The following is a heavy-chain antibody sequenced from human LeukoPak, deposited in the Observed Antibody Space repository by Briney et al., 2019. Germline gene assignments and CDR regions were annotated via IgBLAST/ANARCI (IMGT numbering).Heavy chain of an antibody. CDR3: ARARLYDFWSGSNDAFDI. CDR1: GGSISSGGYY. Sequence: PSQTLSLTCTVSGGSISSGGYYWSWIRQPPGKGLEWIGYIYHSGSTYYNPSLKSRVTISVDRSKNQFSLKLSSVTAADTAVYYCARARLYDFWSGSNDAFDIWGQGTMVTVSS. J-gene: IGHJ3*02. CDR2: IYHSGST. V-gene: IGHV4-30-2*01. D-gene: IGHD3-3*01.